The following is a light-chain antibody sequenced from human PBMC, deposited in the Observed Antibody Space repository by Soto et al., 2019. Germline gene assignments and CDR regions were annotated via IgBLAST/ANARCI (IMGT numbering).Light chain of an antibody. CDR1: QSVNDY. CDR2: GAS. CDR3: QHRGRWPRT. V-gene: IGKV3-11*01. J-gene: IGKJ2*01. Sequence: EIVLSQSPATLSLSPGERATLSCRASQSVNDYLAWYQQKPGQAPRLLIYGASNRATGIPVRFGGSGSGTAFTLTISSLEPEDFAVYYCQHRGRWPRTFGQGTKLEIK.